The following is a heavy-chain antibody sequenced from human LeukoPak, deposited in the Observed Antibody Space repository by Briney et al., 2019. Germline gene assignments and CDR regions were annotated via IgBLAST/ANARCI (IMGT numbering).Heavy chain of an antibody. Sequence: ASVKVSCKTSGYSFILYGISWVRQAPGQGPEWMGWISTSTGDTKYTQKFQGRVTLTTDTSTSTAYMELSSLRSDDTAVYYCAKGPLIVASVYFDYWGQGTLVTVSS. CDR1: GYSFILYG. J-gene: IGHJ4*02. CDR3: AKGPLIVASVYFDY. V-gene: IGHV1-18*01. CDR2: ISTSTGDT. D-gene: IGHD3-22*01.